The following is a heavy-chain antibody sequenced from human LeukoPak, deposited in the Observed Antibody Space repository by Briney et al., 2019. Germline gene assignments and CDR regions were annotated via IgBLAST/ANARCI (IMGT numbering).Heavy chain of an antibody. Sequence: GGSLRLSCAASGFTFSRYGMHWVRQAPGKGLEWVAVISYDGSNKYYGDSVKGRFTISRDNSKNTLYLQMNSLRAEDTAVYYCAKRQVGSSWSFQLFDYWGQGTLVTVSS. CDR3: AKRQVGSSWSFQLFDY. V-gene: IGHV3-30*18. D-gene: IGHD6-13*01. CDR1: GFTFSRYG. CDR2: ISYDGSNK. J-gene: IGHJ4*02.